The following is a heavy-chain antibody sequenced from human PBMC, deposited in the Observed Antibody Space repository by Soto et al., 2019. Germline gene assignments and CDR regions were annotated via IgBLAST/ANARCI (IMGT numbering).Heavy chain of an antibody. Sequence: SETLSLTCTVSGVSIRSGPYYWTWIRQHPGKGLEWIGYIYFRGSTNYNPSLESRVTISLDTSKNQFSLMLNSVTAADTAVYYCARDRRGFIGLSPNASSGGLDVWGQGTTVTVSS. J-gene: IGHJ6*02. CDR3: ARDRRGFIGLSPNASSGGLDV. CDR2: IYFRGST. V-gene: IGHV4-31*03. D-gene: IGHD2-8*01. CDR1: GVSIRSGPYY.